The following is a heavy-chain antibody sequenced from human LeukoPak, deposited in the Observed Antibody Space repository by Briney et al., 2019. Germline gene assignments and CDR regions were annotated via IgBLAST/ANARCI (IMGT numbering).Heavy chain of an antibody. CDR2: IWFDGSNK. CDR1: GFTFSSYG. D-gene: IGHD6-19*01. Sequence: GGSLRLSCAASGFTFSSYGMHWVRQAPGKGLEWVAVIWFDGSNKFYRDSVRGRFTISRADSKNTLYLQMHSLRVEDTAVYYGTRDSGEYRSEWYFDRWGRGTLVTVSS. CDR3: TRDSGEYRSEWYFDR. V-gene: IGHV3-33*01. J-gene: IGHJ2*01.